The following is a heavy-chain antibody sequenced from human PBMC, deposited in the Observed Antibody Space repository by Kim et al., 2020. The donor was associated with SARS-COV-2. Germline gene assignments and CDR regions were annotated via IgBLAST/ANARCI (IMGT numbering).Heavy chain of an antibody. D-gene: IGHD4-17*01. CDR1: GYTFTSYY. CDR3: ARDLTTVVTIDYYYGMDV. J-gene: IGHJ6*02. CDR2: MNPNGGNT. V-gene: IGHV1-46*01. Sequence: ASVKVSCKASGYTFTSYYMNWVRQAPGQGLEWMGIMNPNGGNTSYAQKFQGRVTMTRDTSTSTVYMELSSLRSEDTAVYYCARDLTTVVTIDYYYGMDVWGQGTTVTVSS.